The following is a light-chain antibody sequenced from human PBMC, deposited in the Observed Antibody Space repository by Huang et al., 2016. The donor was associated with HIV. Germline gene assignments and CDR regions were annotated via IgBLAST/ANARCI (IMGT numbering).Light chain of an antibody. J-gene: IGKJ5*01. Sequence: DIVMTQSPLSLPVTPGEPASISCKSSQSLLHSNGYNYLDWYLQKPVQSPQLLIYLGSNRASGVPDRFSGSGSGTDFTLQISRVEAEDVGVYYCMQALQTITFGQGTRLEIE. CDR2: LGS. V-gene: IGKV2-28*01. CDR1: QSLLHSNGYNY. CDR3: MQALQTIT.